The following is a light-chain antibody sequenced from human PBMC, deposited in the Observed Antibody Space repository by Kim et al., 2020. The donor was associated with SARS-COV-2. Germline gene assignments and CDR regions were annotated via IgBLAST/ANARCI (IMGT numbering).Light chain of an antibody. CDR2: APS. CDR3: QQSYSAPFT. V-gene: IGKV1-39*01. CDR1: QNIASY. J-gene: IGKJ3*01. Sequence: DIQLTQSPSSLSASVGDRVTIACRTSQNIASYLNWYQQRPGQAPKLLIYAPSTLASGVPSRFSASGSGTDFTLTIDSLQPEDFATYICQQSYSAPFTFGPGTKVDIK.